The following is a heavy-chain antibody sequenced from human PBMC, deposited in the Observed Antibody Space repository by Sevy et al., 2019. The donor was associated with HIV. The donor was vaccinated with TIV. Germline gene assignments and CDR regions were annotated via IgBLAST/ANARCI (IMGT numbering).Heavy chain of an antibody. CDR2: ISSDGSDR. V-gene: IGHV3-30*18. J-gene: IGHJ5*02. CDR3: AKGVTSLTGTSNS. CDR1: GFIFSNYG. D-gene: IGHD1-20*01. Sequence: GGSLRLSCAASGFIFSNYGMHWVRQAPGKGLEWVAVISSDGSDRDYADSVKGRFTISRDNPKKTLYLQMNSLRPEDTATYYCAKGVTSLTGTSNSWGQGTLVTVSS.